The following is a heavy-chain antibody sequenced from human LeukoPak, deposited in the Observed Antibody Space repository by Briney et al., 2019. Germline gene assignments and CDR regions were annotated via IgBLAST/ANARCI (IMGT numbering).Heavy chain of an antibody. Sequence: PGGPLRLSCAASGFIFNNYWMSWVRQAPGKGPEWVANINPDGSEKYYVDSVKGRFTISRDNAKNSLFLQMNSLRAEDTALYYCARHLIGDTNGYYLGTYEHWGQGSLVTVSS. V-gene: IGHV3-7*02. D-gene: IGHD3-22*01. CDR2: INPDGSEK. CDR3: ARHLIGDTNGYYLGTYEH. J-gene: IGHJ4*02. CDR1: GFIFNNYW.